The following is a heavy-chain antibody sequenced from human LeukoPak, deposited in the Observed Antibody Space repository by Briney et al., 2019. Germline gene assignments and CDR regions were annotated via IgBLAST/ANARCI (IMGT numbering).Heavy chain of an antibody. J-gene: IGHJ4*02. V-gene: IGHV3-21*01. D-gene: IGHD6-13*01. CDR1: GFTFSSYS. CDR2: ISSSSSYI. Sequence: GGSLRLSCAASGFTFSSYSMNWVRQAPGKGLEWVSSISSSSSYIYYADSVKGRFTISRDNAKNSLYLQMNSLRAEDTAVYYCARDAPLSSSWLHYFDYWGQGTLVTVSS. CDR3: ARDAPLSSSWLHYFDY.